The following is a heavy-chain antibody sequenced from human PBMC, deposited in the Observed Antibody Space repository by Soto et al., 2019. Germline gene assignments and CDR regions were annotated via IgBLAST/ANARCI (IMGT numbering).Heavy chain of an antibody. CDR3: ARGQILRSSTSCYFDCPDYYYYHMDV. J-gene: IGHJ6*03. CDR1: GGSISSSSYY. V-gene: IGHV4-39*01. D-gene: IGHD2-2*01. CDR2: LYYSGGT. Sequence: PSETLSLTCTVSGGSISSSSYYWGWIRQPPGKGLEWIGSLYYSGGTYYNPSLESRVTISVDTSKNQFSLKLSSVTAADTAVYYCARGQILRSSTSCYFDCPDYYYYHMDVWGKGTTVTVSS.